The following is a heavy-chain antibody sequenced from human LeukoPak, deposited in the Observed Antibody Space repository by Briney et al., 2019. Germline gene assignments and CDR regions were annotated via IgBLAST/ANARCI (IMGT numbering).Heavy chain of an antibody. CDR1: GGSINYYY. CDR3: AREEYYYDSSGKGIVVFDY. CDR2: IYYSGGT. V-gene: IGHV4-59*01. J-gene: IGHJ4*02. D-gene: IGHD3-22*01. Sequence: KTSETLSLTCTVSGGSINYYYWMWIRQPPGKGLEWIGYIYYSGGTHYNPSLKSRVTISVDTSKNQFSLKLSSVTAADTAVYYCAREEYYYDSSGKGIVVFDYWGQGTLVTVSS.